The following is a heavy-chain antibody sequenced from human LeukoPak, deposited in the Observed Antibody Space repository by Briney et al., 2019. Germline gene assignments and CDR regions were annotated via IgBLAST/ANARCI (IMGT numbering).Heavy chain of an antibody. Sequence: GGSLRLSCAASGFTFSSHAMSWVRQAPGQGLEWVANIKQDGSEKFYVASVKGRFTISRDNGKSSLYLQMNSLRAEDTALYYCATSYDMGWLIGYWGQGTLVTVSS. CDR2: IKQDGSEK. J-gene: IGHJ4*02. D-gene: IGHD3/OR15-3a*01. CDR1: GFTFSSHA. CDR3: ATSYDMGWLIGY. V-gene: IGHV3-7*03.